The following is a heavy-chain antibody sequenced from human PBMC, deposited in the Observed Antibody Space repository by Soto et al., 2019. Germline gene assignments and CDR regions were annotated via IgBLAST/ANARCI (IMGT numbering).Heavy chain of an antibody. Sequence: GGSLRLSCAASGFTFSSYGMHWVRQAPGKGLEWVAVIWYDGSNKYYADSVKGRFTISRDNSKNTLYLQMNSLRAEDTAVYYCARDLPYCSGGSCYTPFLDYWGQGTLVTVSS. CDR3: ARDLPYCSGGSCYTPFLDY. CDR2: IWYDGSNK. D-gene: IGHD2-15*01. V-gene: IGHV3-33*01. J-gene: IGHJ4*02. CDR1: GFTFSSYG.